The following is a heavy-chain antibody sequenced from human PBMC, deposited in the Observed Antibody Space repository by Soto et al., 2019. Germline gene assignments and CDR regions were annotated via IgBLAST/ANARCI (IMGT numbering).Heavy chain of an antibody. D-gene: IGHD2-15*01. J-gene: IGHJ6*03. CDR3: ARDRSGYYYYMDV. CDR2: IYYSGST. Sequence: SETLSLTCTVSGGPISSYYWSWIRQPPGKGLEWIGYIYYSGSTNYNPSLKSRVTISVDTSKNQFSLKLSSVTAADTAVYYCARDRSGYYYYMDVWGKGTTVTVSS. CDR1: GGPISSYY. V-gene: IGHV4-59*01.